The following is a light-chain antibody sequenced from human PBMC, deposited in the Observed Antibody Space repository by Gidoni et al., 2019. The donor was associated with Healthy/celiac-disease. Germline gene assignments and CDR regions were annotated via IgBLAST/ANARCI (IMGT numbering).Light chain of an antibody. CDR1: QSVSSSY. CDR3: PQYGSSPGT. Sequence: EIVLTQSPGTLSLSPGERATLSCRASQSVSSSYLAWYQRKPRQAPRLLIYGASSRATGIPDRCSVSGSETDFTLTISGLEPENFAVYYCPQYGSSPGTFGQGTKVEIK. CDR2: GAS. V-gene: IGKV3-20*01. J-gene: IGKJ1*01.